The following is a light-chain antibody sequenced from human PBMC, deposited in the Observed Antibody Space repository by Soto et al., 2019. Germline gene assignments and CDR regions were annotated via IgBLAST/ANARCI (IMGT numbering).Light chain of an antibody. V-gene: IGLV1-44*01. Sequence: QSVLTQPPSASGTPGQRVTISCSGSSSNIGINTVNWYQQLPGTAPKLLIYSNNQRPSGVPDRFSGSKSGTSASLAISGLQAEDEADYYCAAWDDSLNGLVVFGGGTKLTVL. CDR1: SSNIGINT. CDR3: AAWDDSLNGLVV. J-gene: IGLJ2*01. CDR2: SNN.